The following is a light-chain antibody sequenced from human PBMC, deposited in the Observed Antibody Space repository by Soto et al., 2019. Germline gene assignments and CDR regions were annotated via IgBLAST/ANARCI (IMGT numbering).Light chain of an antibody. CDR1: QTISSSY. V-gene: IGKV3-20*01. CDR3: QQYGRSPFT. J-gene: IGKJ3*01. Sequence: ENVLTQSPGTLSLSPGERATLSCRASQTISSSYLAWYQQKPGQAPRLLVYGASSRATGIPDRFSGSGSGTDFTLTISRLEPEDFAVYYCQQYGRSPFTFGPGTKVDI. CDR2: GAS.